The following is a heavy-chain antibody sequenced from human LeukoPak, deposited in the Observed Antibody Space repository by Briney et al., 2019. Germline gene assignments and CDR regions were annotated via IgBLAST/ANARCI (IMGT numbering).Heavy chain of an antibody. Sequence: PGRSLRLSCAASGFTFSSYAMHWVRQAPGKGLEWVAVISYDGSNKYYADPVEGRFTISRDNSRNTLYLQMNSLRAEDTAVYYCARSDSSGWYVWGQGTLVTVSS. CDR3: ARSDSSGWYV. CDR1: GFTFSSYA. CDR2: ISYDGSNK. D-gene: IGHD6-19*01. V-gene: IGHV3-30*04. J-gene: IGHJ4*02.